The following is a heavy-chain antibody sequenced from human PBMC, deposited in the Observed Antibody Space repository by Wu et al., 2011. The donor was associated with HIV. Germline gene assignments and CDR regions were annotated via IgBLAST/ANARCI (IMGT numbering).Heavy chain of an antibody. CDR1: GYTFTDSY. CDR2: INPNSGGT. Sequence: QVQLVQSGAEVKKPGASVKVSCKASGYTFTDSYMHWVRQAPGHGLEWMGWINPNSGGTNYAPKFQGRVTMTRDTSISTAYMELSRLRSDDTAVYYCAXDGAHNWGYNYWGQGTLVTVSS. CDR3: AXDGAHNWGYNY. V-gene: IGHV1-2*02. J-gene: IGHJ4*02. D-gene: IGHD7-27*01.